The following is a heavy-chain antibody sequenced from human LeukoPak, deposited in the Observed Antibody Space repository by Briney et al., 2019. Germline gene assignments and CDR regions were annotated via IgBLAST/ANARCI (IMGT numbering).Heavy chain of an antibody. J-gene: IGHJ4*02. D-gene: IGHD6-13*01. CDR1: GFTFSDYY. V-gene: IGHV3-11*01. CDR3: ARDSSNWSQDY. CDR2: ISSSGSTI. Sequence: GGSLRLSCAASGFTFSDYYMSWIRQAPGKGLEWVSYISSSGSTIYYADSVKGRFTISRDNAKNSLYLQMNSLTSEDTAVYYCARDSSNWSQDYWGQGTLVTVSS.